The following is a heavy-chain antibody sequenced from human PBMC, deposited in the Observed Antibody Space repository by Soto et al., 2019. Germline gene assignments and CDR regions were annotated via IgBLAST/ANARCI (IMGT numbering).Heavy chain of an antibody. D-gene: IGHD3-3*02. CDR2: INHSGGT. Sequence: PXETLSLTCAVSGGSFSGYYWSWIRQAPGKGLEWIGDINHSGGTNYNPSLKSRVTISGDTSRSQFSLRLSSVTAADTAVYYCARGLPLSGHFWNRYYYFVSWGLGTLVTVSS. CDR1: GGSFSGYY. J-gene: IGHJ4*02. CDR3: ARGLPLSGHFWNRYYYFVS. V-gene: IGHV4-34*01.